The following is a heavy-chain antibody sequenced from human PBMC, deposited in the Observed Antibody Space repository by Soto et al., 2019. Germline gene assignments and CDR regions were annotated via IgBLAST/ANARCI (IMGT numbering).Heavy chain of an antibody. J-gene: IGHJ4*02. Sequence: ASVKVSCKASGYTFTSYDINWVRQATGQGLEWMGWMNPNSGNTGYAQKFQGRVTMTRNTSISTAYMELSSLRSEDTAVYDCARVGYYYDSSGYYLSFDYWGQGTLVTVSS. D-gene: IGHD3-22*01. CDR1: GYTFTSYD. V-gene: IGHV1-8*01. CDR3: ARVGYYYDSSGYYLSFDY. CDR2: MNPNSGNT.